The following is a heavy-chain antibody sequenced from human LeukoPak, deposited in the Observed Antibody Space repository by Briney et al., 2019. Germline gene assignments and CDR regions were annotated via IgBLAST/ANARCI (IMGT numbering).Heavy chain of an antibody. D-gene: IGHD6-13*01. J-gene: IGHJ3*02. CDR1: GGSISSYY. CDR3: ARDFGVAAAGDDAFDI. Sequence: SETLSLTCTVSGGSISSYYWSWIRQPPGKGLEWIGYIYYSGSTNYNPSLKSRVTISVDTSKNQFSLKLGSVTAADTAVYYCARDFGVAAAGDDAFDIWGQGTMVTVSS. V-gene: IGHV4-59*01. CDR2: IYYSGST.